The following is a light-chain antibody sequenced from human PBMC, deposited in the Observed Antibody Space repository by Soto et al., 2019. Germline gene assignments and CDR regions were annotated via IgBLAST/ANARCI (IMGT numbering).Light chain of an antibody. CDR1: QGISHF. V-gene: IGKV1-27*01. CDR3: QSYNDAST. CDR2: AAS. J-gene: IGKJ1*01. Sequence: DIQMTQSPSSLSASVGDRVTITCRASQGISHFLAWYQQKPGQVPKLLIYAASTLLPGVPSRFSGSGSGTDFTLTISSPHPEDVATYYCQSYNDASTFGQGTKVEI.